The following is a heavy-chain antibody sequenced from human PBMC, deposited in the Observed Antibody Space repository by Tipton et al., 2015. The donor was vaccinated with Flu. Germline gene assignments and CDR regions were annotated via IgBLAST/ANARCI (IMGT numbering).Heavy chain of an antibody. D-gene: IGHD3-22*01. V-gene: IGHV4-31*03. J-gene: IGHJ6*02. Sequence: TLSLTCTVSGGSISSGGCYWSWIRQHPGKGLEWIGYIYYSGSTYYNPSLKSRVTISVDTSKNQFSLELSSVTAADTAVYYCARDGQLGYDSSGYYYPSRGMDVWGQGTTVTVSS. CDR3: ARDGQLGYDSSGYYYPSRGMDV. CDR2: IYYSGST. CDR1: GGSISSGGCY.